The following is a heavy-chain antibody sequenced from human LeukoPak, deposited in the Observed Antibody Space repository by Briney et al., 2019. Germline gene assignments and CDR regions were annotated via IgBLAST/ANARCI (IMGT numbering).Heavy chain of an antibody. V-gene: IGHV3-48*01. CDR1: GFTFSSYS. J-gene: IGHJ3*02. CDR3: ARDRKRYYDFWSGLGALDI. Sequence: PGGSLRLSCAASGFTFSSYSMNWVRQAPGKGLEWVSYISSSSSTIYYADSVKGRFTISRDNAKNSLYLQMNSLRAEDTAVYYCARDRKRYYDFWSGLGALDIWGQGTMVTVSS. CDR2: ISSSSSTI. D-gene: IGHD3-3*01.